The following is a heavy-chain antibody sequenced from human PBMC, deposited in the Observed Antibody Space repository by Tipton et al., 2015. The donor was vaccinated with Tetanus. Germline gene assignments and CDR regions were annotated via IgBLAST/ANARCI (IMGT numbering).Heavy chain of an antibody. D-gene: IGHD3-10*01. V-gene: IGHV3-33*01. CDR1: GFTFTTYG. CDR2: IWFHGNKG. J-gene: IGHJ5*02. Sequence: SGFTFTTYGMHWVRQAPGKGLEWLAFIWFHGNKGNYADSVKGRFTISRDNFKGTVDLQMTSLTVEDTAVYYCARGPGSATYYSWFAPWGQGTLVTVSS. CDR3: ARGPGSATYYSWFAP.